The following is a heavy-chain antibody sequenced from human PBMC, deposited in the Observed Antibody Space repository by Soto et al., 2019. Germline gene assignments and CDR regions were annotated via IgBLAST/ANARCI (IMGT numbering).Heavy chain of an antibody. D-gene: IGHD4-17*01. CDR3: XRDADYGGXXXXXXX. CDR2: IYYSGST. V-gene: IGHV4-31*04. CDR1: GGSVNNANYF. J-gene: IGHJ1*01. Sequence: QVRLEESGPGLVKPSETLSLICSVSGGSVNNANYFWNWIRHHPENGLEWIGYIYYSGSTRYNPSXXXXXXXSIDTXXXXXXXXXXSVTXXXXXXXXXXRDADYGGXXXXXXXWG.